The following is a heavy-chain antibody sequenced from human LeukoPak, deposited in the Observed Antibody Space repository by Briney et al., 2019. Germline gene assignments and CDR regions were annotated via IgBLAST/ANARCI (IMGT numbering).Heavy chain of an antibody. CDR1: GYTLTELS. D-gene: IGHD1-26*01. Sequence: ASVKVPCKVSGYTLTELSMHWVRQAPGKGLEWMGGFDPEDGETIYAQKFQGRVTMTEDTSTDTAYMELSSLRSEDTAVYYCATDRGSYHPGYYYYMDVWGKGTTVTVSS. CDR2: FDPEDGET. J-gene: IGHJ6*03. V-gene: IGHV1-24*01. CDR3: ATDRGSYHPGYYYYMDV.